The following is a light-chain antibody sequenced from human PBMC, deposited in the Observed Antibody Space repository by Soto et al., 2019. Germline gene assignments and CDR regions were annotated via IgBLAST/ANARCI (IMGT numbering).Light chain of an antibody. Sequence: QLVLTQSPSASASLGASVKLTCTLSSGHSNYAIAWHQQQPEKGPRYLMNLNSDGSHTKGDGIPDRFSGSSSGAERYLTISGLQSEDEADYYCQTWATGIRVFGGGTNLTVL. CDR1: SGHSNYA. V-gene: IGLV4-69*01. CDR2: LNSDGSH. CDR3: QTWATGIRV. J-gene: IGLJ3*02.